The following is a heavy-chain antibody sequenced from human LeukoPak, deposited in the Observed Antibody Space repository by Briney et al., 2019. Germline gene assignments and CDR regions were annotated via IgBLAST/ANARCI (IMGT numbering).Heavy chain of an antibody. CDR3: AKFAANYYDSTGYYYFDS. V-gene: IGHV3-23*01. D-gene: IGHD3-22*01. Sequence: GGSLRLSCAASGFTFSSYAMSWVRQAPGKGLEWVSALSGTGGNTYYADSVKGRLTVSRDNSKSTVYLQMDGLGAEDTAVYYCAKFAANYYDSTGYYYFDSWGQGTPVIVSS. J-gene: IGHJ4*02. CDR1: GFTFSSYA. CDR2: LSGTGGNT.